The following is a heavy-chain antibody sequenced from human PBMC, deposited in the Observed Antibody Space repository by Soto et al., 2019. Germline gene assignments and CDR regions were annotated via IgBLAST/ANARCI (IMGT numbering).Heavy chain of an antibody. V-gene: IGHV3-64D*06. CDR2: IRGNGDSP. D-gene: IGHD3-10*02. CDR3: VKSRGGKKFDLFD. Sequence: GGSLRLSCSASGFTFSSYTMHWVRQAPGKGLDYVSGIRGNGDSPFYADSVKGRFTISRDNSKNALYLLMSSLRADDTAVYYSVKSRGGKKFDLFDWGQGALVTVSS. CDR1: GFTFSSYT. J-gene: IGHJ4*02.